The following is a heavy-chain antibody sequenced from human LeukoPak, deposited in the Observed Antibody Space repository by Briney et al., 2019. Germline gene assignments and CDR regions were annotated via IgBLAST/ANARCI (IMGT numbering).Heavy chain of an antibody. V-gene: IGHV4-59*01. CDR1: GGSISSYY. J-gene: IGHJ6*03. Sequence: PSETLSLTCTVSGGSISSYYWSWIRQPPGKGLEWIGYIYYSGSTNYNPSLKSRVTISVDTSKNQFSLKLSSVTAADTAVYYCARAMNYYYNYMDVWGKGTTVTVSS. D-gene: IGHD3-10*01. CDR2: IYYSGST. CDR3: ARAMNYYYNYMDV.